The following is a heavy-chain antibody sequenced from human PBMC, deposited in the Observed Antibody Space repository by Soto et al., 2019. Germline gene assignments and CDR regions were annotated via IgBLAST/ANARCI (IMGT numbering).Heavy chain of an antibody. D-gene: IGHD2-21*02. V-gene: IGHV4-31*03. CDR3: ARDAVVTPTRAGFDI. Sequence: SETLSLTCSVSGGSISSDDYYWSWIRQHPGKGLEWIGYIYHSGSTYYNPSLKSRITISVDTSENQFSLKLSSVTAADTAVYYCARDAVVTPTRAGFDICGHGTMVTVSS. CDR2: IYHSGST. CDR1: GGSISSDDYY. J-gene: IGHJ3*02.